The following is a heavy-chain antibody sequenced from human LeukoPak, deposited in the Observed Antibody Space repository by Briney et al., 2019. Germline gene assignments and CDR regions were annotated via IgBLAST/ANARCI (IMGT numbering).Heavy chain of an antibody. CDR1: GFTFSSYS. V-gene: IGHV3-21*01. CDR3: ARDKIAAGTGDYYYGMDV. CDR2: ISSSSSYI. Sequence: GGSLRLSCAASGFTFSSYSMNWVRQAPGKGLEWVSSISSSSSYIYYADSVKGRFTISRDNAKNSLYLQMNSLRAEDTAVYYCARDKIAAGTGDYYYGMDVWGQGTTVTVSS. J-gene: IGHJ6*02. D-gene: IGHD6-13*01.